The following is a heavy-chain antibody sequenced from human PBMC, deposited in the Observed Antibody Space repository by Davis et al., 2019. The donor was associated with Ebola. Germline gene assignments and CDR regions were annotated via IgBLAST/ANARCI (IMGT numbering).Heavy chain of an antibody. CDR1: GYTFTAYY. Sequence: ASVKVSCKASGYTFTAYYMHWVRQAPGQGLEWMGRINPNSGGTNYAQKFQGRVTMTRDTSISTVYMELSRLRSDDTAVYYCARGTYCTNGVCPYYGMDVWGKGTTVTVSS. V-gene: IGHV1-2*06. D-gene: IGHD2-8*01. CDR2: INPNSGGT. CDR3: ARGTYCTNGVCPYYGMDV. J-gene: IGHJ6*04.